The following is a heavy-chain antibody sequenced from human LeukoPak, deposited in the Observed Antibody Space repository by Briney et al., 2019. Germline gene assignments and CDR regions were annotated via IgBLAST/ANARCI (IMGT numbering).Heavy chain of an antibody. CDR3: ARGSAVVVVAATGAEYFQH. V-gene: IGHV3-74*01. D-gene: IGHD2-15*01. CDR1: GFTFSSYW. J-gene: IGHJ1*01. Sequence: PGGSLRLSCAASGFTFSSYWMHWVRQAPGKGLVWVSRINSDGSSTSYADSVKGRFTISRANAKNTLYLQMNSLRAEETAVYYCARGSAVVVVAATGAEYFQHWGQGTLVTVSS. CDR2: INSDGSST.